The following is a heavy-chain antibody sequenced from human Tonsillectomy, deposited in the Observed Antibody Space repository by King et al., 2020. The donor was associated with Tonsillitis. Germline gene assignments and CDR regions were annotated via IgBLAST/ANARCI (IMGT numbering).Heavy chain of an antibody. CDR2: INHSGST. D-gene: IGHD3-22*01. V-gene: IGHV4-34*01. J-gene: IGHJ3*02. Sequence: VQLQQWGAGLLKPSETLSLTCAVYGGSFSGYYWSWIRQPPGKGLDWIGEINHSGSTNYNPALKSRVTISVDTSKNQFSLKLSSVTAADTAVYYCASGAVVVITGAFDIWGQGTMVTVSS. CDR1: GGSFSGYY. CDR3: ASGAVVVITGAFDI.